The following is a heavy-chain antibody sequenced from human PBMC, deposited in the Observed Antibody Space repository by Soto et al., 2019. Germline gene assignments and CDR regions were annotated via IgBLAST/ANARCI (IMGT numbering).Heavy chain of an antibody. CDR3: ARVKGPGEQRYYGMDV. V-gene: IGHV1-2*04. CDR1: GYTFTGYY. Sequence: QVQLVQSGAEVKKPGASVKVSCKASGYTFTGYYMHWVRQAPGQGLEWMGWINPNSGGTNYAQKFQGWVTMTRDTSISTVYMELSRMRSDDTAVYYCARVKGPGEQRYYGMDVWGQGTTVTVSS. J-gene: IGHJ6*02. CDR2: INPNSGGT. D-gene: IGHD7-27*01.